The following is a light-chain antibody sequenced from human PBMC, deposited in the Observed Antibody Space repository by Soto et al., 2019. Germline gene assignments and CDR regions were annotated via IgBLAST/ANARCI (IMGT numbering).Light chain of an antibody. CDR1: KIETKT. J-gene: IGLJ1*01. V-gene: IGLV3-21*02. CDR2: DDS. Sequence: SYALTQPPSVSVAPGQTARVSSGGNKIETKTVFWYQQKPGQAPVVVVSDDSVRPSGIPERFSGSNSGGTATLSIIGVEAGDEADYYCQVWDSLSDHHVFGPGTKVTVL. CDR3: QVWDSLSDHHV.